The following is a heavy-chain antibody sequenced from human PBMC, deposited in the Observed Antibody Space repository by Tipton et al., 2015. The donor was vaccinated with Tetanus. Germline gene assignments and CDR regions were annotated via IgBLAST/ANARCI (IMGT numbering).Heavy chain of an antibody. D-gene: IGHD3-22*01. Sequence: TLSLTCTVSGASISSYYWSWIRQPAGKGLEWIGRVYNSGSTDYNPSLKSRLAMSLDTSKNQFSLKLSSVTAADTAVYYCARYYDSSGYYRRRYTSSFDYWGQGTLVTVSS. V-gene: IGHV4-4*07. CDR3: ARYYDSSGYYRRRYTSSFDY. CDR2: VYNSGST. J-gene: IGHJ4*02. CDR1: GASISSYY.